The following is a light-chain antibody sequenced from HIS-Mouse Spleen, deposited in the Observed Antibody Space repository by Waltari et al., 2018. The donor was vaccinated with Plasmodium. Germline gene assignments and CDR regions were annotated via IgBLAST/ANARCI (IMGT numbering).Light chain of an antibody. Sequence: QSVLTQPPSVSAAPGQKVTISCSGSSSNIGNNYVSWYQQLPGTAPKRLIYDKNKRPSGIPDRCSGSKSGTSATLGITGLQTGDEADYYCGTWDSSLSAGVVFGGGTKLTVL. CDR1: SSNIGNNY. CDR2: DKN. V-gene: IGLV1-51*01. J-gene: IGLJ2*01. CDR3: GTWDSSLSAGVV.